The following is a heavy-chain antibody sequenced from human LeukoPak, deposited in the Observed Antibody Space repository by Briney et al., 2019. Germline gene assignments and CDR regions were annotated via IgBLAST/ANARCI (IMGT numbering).Heavy chain of an antibody. CDR2: IYYSGST. CDR3: AREGGTPSRFDP. CDR1: GGSISSYY. J-gene: IGHJ5*02. Sequence: SETLSLTCTVSGGSISSYYWSWIRQPPGKGLEWIGYIYYSGSTNYNPSLKSRVTMSVDTSKDQFSLKLSSVTAADTAVYYCAREGGTPSRFDPWGQGTLVTVSS. V-gene: IGHV4-59*12. D-gene: IGHD1-14*01.